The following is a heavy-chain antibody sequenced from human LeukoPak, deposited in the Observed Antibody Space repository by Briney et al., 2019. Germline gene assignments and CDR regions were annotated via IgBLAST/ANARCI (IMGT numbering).Heavy chain of an antibody. J-gene: IGHJ4*02. Sequence: ASVKVSCKTSGYTFTSYAMNWVRQAPGQGLEFMGWINTGTGDPTYAQGFTGRFVFSLDTSVSTTYLQINSLKAEDTAVYYCATIGASFFDYWGQGTLVTVSS. CDR1: GYTFTSYA. CDR2: INTGTGDP. CDR3: ATIGASFFDY. V-gene: IGHV7-4-1*02. D-gene: IGHD3-10*01.